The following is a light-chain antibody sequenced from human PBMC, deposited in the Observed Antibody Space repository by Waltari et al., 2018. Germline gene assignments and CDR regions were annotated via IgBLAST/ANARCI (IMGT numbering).Light chain of an antibody. CDR1: QGISSS. CDR3: QQYYRTPPGT. J-gene: IGKJ1*01. V-gene: IGKV1-NL1*01. CDR2: SAD. Sequence: DIQVTQSPSSLSASVGDRVTITCRASQGISSSLAWYQQKPGKVPKLLLYSADTLQSGVPSRFSGAGGGTDFTLTISSLQPEDFATYYCQQYYRTPPGTFGQGTKVEIK.